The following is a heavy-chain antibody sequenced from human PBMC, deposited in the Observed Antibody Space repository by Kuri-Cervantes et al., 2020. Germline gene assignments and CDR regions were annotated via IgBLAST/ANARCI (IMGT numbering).Heavy chain of an antibody. J-gene: IGHJ3*02. D-gene: IGHD1-26*01. Sequence: GESLKISCAASGFTFNNYAMHWVRQAPGKGLEWVTVISYDGNSKYYTDSVKGRFTISRDNSKNTLYLQMNSLRAEDTAVYYCARVKLVVGGSHVGNAFDIWGQGTMVTVSS. V-gene: IGHV3-30-3*01. CDR3: ARVKLVVGGSHVGNAFDI. CDR1: GFTFNNYA. CDR2: ISYDGNSK.